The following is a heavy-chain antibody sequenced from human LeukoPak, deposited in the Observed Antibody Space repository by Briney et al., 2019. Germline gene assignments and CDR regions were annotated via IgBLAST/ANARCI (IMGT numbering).Heavy chain of an antibody. Sequence: ASVKVSCKASGYTFTGSYMHWVRQAPGHPLEWLGWVNPNSGGTKYAQNFQGRVTMTRDTSISTAYMELSRLRSDDTAVSYCARGGGRSSSAFDPWGQGTLVTVSS. V-gene: IGHV1-2*02. J-gene: IGHJ5*02. CDR2: VNPNSGGT. D-gene: IGHD6-6*01. CDR1: GYTFTGSY. CDR3: ARGGGRSSSAFDP.